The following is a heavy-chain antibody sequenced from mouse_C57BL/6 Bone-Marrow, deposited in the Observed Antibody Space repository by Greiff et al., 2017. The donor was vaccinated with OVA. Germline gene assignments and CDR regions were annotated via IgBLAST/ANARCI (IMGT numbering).Heavy chain of an antibody. CDR2: IYPGSGST. CDR1: GYTFTSYW. J-gene: IGHJ3*01. Sequence: VQLQQPGAELVKPGASVKMSCKASGYTFTSYWITWVKQRPGQGLEWIGDIYPGSGSTNYNEKFKSKATLTVDTSSSTAYMQLSSLTSEDSAVYYCARDYYGSSYTFAYWGQGTLVTVSA. V-gene: IGHV1-55*01. D-gene: IGHD1-1*01. CDR3: ARDYYGSSYTFAY.